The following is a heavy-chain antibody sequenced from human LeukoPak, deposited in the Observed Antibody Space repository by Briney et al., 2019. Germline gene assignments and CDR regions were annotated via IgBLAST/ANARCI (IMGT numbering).Heavy chain of an antibody. CDR1: GFTFDDFA. CDR2: ISWNTGTI. J-gene: IGHJ6*04. Sequence: GGSLRLSCAASGFTFDDFAMHWVRQAPGKGLEWVSGISWNTGTINYVDSVKGRFTISRDNAKNSLYLQMNSLRAEDTAVYYCARDSPYYDFWSGFSPLDVWGKGTTVTVSS. V-gene: IGHV3-9*01. CDR3: ARDSPYYDFWSGFSPLDV. D-gene: IGHD3-3*01.